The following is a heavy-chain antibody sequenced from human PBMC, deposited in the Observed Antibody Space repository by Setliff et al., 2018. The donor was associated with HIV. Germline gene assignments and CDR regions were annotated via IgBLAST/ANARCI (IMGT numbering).Heavy chain of an antibody. CDR1: GISINGYY. CDR3: ARTRAPSFFDF. V-gene: IGHV4-4*08. J-gene: IGHJ4*02. Sequence: SETLSLTCSVSGISINGYYWSWIRQSPRTRLEWTGYVSSIGNTNYNPSLKSRVTISVDTSKNQFSLQLNSVTAADTAVYFCARTRAPSFFDFWGQGAQVTVSS. CDR2: VSSIGNT.